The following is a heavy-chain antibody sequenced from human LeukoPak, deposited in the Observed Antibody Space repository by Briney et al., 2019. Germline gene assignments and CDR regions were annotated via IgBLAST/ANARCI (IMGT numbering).Heavy chain of an antibody. CDR3: AELGITMIGGV. V-gene: IGHV3-48*03. Sequence: GGSLRLSCEDSGFTFRSYEMNWVRQAPGKGLEWVSYISSSGSTIYYADSVKGRFTISRDNAKNSLYLQMNSLRAEDTAVYYCAELGITMIGGVWGKETTVTISS. D-gene: IGHD3-10*02. CDR1: GFTFRSYE. CDR2: ISSSGSTI. J-gene: IGHJ6*04.